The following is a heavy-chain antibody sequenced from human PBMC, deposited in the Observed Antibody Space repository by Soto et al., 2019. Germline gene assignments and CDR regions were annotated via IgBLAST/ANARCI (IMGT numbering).Heavy chain of an antibody. CDR1: GYTFTSYG. CDR3: ARDPLGYYDSSGRLDY. J-gene: IGHJ4*02. Sequence: ASVKVSCKASGYTFTSYGISWVRQAPGQGLEWMGWISAYNGNTNYAQKLQGRVTMTTDTSTSTAYMELRSLRSDDTAVYYCARDPLGYYDSSGRLDYWGQGTLVTVSS. CDR2: ISAYNGNT. D-gene: IGHD3-22*01. V-gene: IGHV1-18*01.